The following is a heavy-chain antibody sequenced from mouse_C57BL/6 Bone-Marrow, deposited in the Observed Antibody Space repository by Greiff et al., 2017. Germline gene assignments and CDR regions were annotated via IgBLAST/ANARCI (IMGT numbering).Heavy chain of an antibody. CDR1: GFTFSDYY. J-gene: IGHJ4*01. Sequence: EVQVVESGGGLVQPGGSLKLSCAASGFTFSDYYMYWVRQTPEKRLEWVAYISNGGGSTYYPDTVKGRFTISRDNAKNTLYLQMSRMKSDDTAMYYCARHRAMDYWGQGTSVTVSS. CDR2: ISNGGGST. CDR3: ARHRAMDY. V-gene: IGHV5-12*01.